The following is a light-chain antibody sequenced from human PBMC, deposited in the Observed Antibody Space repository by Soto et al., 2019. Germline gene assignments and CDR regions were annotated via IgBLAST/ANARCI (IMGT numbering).Light chain of an antibody. V-gene: IGKV3-11*01. CDR2: DSS. Sequence: EIVLTQSPATPSLSPGERATLSCRASQSVSTYLAWYQQKPGQAPRLLIYDSSNRATGIPARFSGSGSGTDFTLTISSLEPEDFAAYYCQQRSHWPRTFGQGTKLEIK. CDR1: QSVSTY. J-gene: IGKJ2*01. CDR3: QQRSHWPRT.